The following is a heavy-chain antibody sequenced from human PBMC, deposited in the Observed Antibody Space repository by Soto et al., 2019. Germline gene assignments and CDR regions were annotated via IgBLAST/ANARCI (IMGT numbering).Heavy chain of an antibody. Sequence: GGSLRLSCAASGFTFSSYGMHWVRQAPGKGLEWVAVISYDGSNKYYADSVKGRFTISRDNSKNTLYLQMNSRRAEDTAVYYCAKDPWGDCTNGVCYTYDAFDIWGQGTMVTVSS. J-gene: IGHJ3*02. CDR3: AKDPWGDCTNGVCYTYDAFDI. CDR2: ISYDGSNK. D-gene: IGHD2-8*01. V-gene: IGHV3-30*18. CDR1: GFTFSSYG.